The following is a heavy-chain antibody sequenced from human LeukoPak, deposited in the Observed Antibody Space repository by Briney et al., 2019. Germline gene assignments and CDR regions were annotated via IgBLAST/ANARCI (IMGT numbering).Heavy chain of an antibody. CDR2: MNPNSGNT. CDR3: ARGESAVTPTSDY. Sequence: ASVKVSCKASGYTFTSYDINWVRQATGQGLEWMGWMNPNSGNTGYAQKFQGRVTMTRNTSISTAYMELSSLRSEDTAMYYCARGESAVTPTSDYWGQGTLVTVSS. V-gene: IGHV1-8*01. D-gene: IGHD4-23*01. J-gene: IGHJ4*02. CDR1: GYTFTSYD.